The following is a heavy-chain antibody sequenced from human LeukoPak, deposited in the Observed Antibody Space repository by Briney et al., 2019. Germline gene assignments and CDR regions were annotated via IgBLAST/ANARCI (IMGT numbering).Heavy chain of an antibody. Sequence: GGSLRLSCAASGFTFSSHWMHWVRQAPGKGLVWVSRINSDGSSISYADSVKGRFTISRDNAKNSLYLQMNSLRAEDTAVYYCARDGSGGYSSGWYFNSWGQGTLVTVSS. J-gene: IGHJ4*02. CDR3: ARDGSGGYSSGWYFNS. V-gene: IGHV3-74*01. CDR1: GFTFSSHW. D-gene: IGHD6-19*01. CDR2: INSDGSSI.